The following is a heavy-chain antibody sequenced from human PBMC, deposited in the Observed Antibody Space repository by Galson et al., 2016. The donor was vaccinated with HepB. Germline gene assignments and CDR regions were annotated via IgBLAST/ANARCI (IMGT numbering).Heavy chain of an antibody. J-gene: IGHJ5*02. V-gene: IGHV3-23*01. D-gene: IGHD6-19*01. Sequence: SLRLSCAASGFTLSNSAMSWVRQAPGKGLEWVSAMSDSGGSTYYADSVKGRFTISRDNSKNTLYLQMNSLRDEDTAVYYCAKDHGNRWLNNWFDPWDQGTLVTVSS. CDR2: MSDSGGST. CDR1: GFTLSNSA. CDR3: AKDHGNRWLNNWFDP.